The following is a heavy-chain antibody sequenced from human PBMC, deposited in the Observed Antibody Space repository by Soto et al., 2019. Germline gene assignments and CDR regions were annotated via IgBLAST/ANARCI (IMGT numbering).Heavy chain of an antibody. CDR2: INAGNGNK. CDR1: GYTFTSYA. Sequence: ASVKVSCKASGYTFTSYAMHWVRQAPGQRLEWMGWINAGNGNKKYSQKFQGRVTITRDTSASTAYMELNSLRDDDTAVYYCAKYVYDTGWELPFDPWGQGTLVTVSS. V-gene: IGHV1-3*01. D-gene: IGHD6-19*01. CDR3: AKYVYDTGWELPFDP. J-gene: IGHJ5*02.